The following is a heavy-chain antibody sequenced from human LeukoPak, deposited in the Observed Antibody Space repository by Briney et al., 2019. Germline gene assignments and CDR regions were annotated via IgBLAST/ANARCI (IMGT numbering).Heavy chain of an antibody. CDR2: ISSSSSYV. CDR1: GFTFSSYS. Sequence: GGSLRLSCAASGFTFSSYSMNWVRQAPGKGLEWVSSISSSSSYVYYADSVKGRFTISRDNAKNSLYLQMNSLRAEDTAVYYCARDPRWELNPNLDYWGQGTLVTVSS. J-gene: IGHJ4*02. CDR3: ARDPRWELNPNLDY. D-gene: IGHD1-26*01. V-gene: IGHV3-21*01.